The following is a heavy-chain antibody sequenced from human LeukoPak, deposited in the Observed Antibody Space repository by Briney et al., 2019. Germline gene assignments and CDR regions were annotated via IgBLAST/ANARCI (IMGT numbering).Heavy chain of an antibody. CDR1: GDSTVGYY. Sequence: SETLSLTCSVSGDSTVGYYWGWIRQSPGRAPEWLAYVYRSGQSDYNSSLRGRVTVSLDRSKTQVSLRLRSLTAADTAIYYCASGKYYYDDSASVNRASRTAFHIWAQGTMVLVSS. CDR2: VYRSGQS. J-gene: IGHJ3*02. D-gene: IGHD3-22*01. CDR3: ASGKYYYDDSASVNRASRTAFHI. V-gene: IGHV4-59*12.